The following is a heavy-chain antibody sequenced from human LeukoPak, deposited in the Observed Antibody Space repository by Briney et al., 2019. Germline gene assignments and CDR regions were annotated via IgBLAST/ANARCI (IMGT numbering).Heavy chain of an antibody. V-gene: IGHV3-30*02. CDR2: IWYDGSNR. J-gene: IGHJ4*02. CDR1: GFTFSNYG. Sequence: GGSLRLSCAASGFTFSNYGMHWVRQAPGKGLEWVAFIWYDGSNRYYADSVKGRFTVSRDNSENTLFLQMSSLRTEDTAVYYCAKDPLGFCTRATCRYLDSWGQGTLVTVSS. CDR3: AKDPLGFCTRATCRYLDS. D-gene: IGHD2-8*01.